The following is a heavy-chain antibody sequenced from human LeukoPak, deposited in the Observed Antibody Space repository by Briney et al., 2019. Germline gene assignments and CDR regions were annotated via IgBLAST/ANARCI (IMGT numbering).Heavy chain of an antibody. J-gene: IGHJ5*02. V-gene: IGHV4-39*07. CDR1: GGSISSSSYY. Sequence: SETLSLTCTVSGGSISSSSYYWGWIRQPPGKGLEWIGSIYYSGSTYYNPSLKSRVTISVDTPKNQISLKLTSVTAADTAVYYCAKEIKSGNYYWFDPWGQGALVTVSS. D-gene: IGHD1-26*01. CDR3: AKEIKSGNYYWFDP. CDR2: IYYSGST.